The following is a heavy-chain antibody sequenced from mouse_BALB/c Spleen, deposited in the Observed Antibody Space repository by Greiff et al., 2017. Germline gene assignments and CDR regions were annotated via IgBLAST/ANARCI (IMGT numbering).Heavy chain of an antibody. Sequence: VQLQQSGTVLARPGASVKMSCKASGYTFTSYWMHWVKQRPGQGLEWIGAIYPGNSDTSYNQKFKGKAKLTAVTSTSTAYMELSSLTNEDSAVYYCTRANYYGSSYEAMDYWGQGTSVTVSS. CDR1: GYTFTSYW. J-gene: IGHJ4*01. CDR3: TRANYYGSSYEAMDY. D-gene: IGHD1-1*01. CDR2: IYPGNSDT. V-gene: IGHV1-5*01.